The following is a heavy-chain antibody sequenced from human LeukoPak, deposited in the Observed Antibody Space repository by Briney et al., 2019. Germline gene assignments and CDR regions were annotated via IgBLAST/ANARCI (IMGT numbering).Heavy chain of an antibody. CDR3: ASSTGGNPALFDY. Sequence: SETLSLTCTVSGGSISSYYWSWIRQPPGKGLEWIGYIYYSGSTNYNPSLKGRVTISVDTSKNQFSLKLSSVTAADTAVYYCASSTGGNPALFDYWGQGTLVTVSS. V-gene: IGHV4-59*01. CDR1: GGSISSYY. J-gene: IGHJ4*02. CDR2: IYYSGST. D-gene: IGHD4-23*01.